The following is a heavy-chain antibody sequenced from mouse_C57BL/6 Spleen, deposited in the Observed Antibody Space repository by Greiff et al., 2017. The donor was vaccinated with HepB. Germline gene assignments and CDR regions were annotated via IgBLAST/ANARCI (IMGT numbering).Heavy chain of an antibody. D-gene: IGHD1-1*01. CDR3: ATFTTVVAKAMDY. J-gene: IGHJ4*01. CDR1: GFTFSNYY. CDR2: ISSSGVST. V-gene: IGHV5S24*01. Sequence: EVQLQQSGGGLVKPGQSLKLSCAASGFTFSNYYMSWVHQTPEKRLEWVAYISSSGVSTYYPDNVKGRFAISRDNAKNTLYLQMTSLKSEDTALYYCATFTTVVAKAMDYWGQGTSVTVSS.